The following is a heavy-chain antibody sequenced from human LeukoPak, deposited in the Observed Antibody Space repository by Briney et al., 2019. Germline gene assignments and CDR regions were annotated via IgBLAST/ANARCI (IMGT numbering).Heavy chain of an antibody. Sequence: ASVRVSCKASGYTFTSYGISWVRQAPGQGLEWMGWISAYNGNTNYAQKLQGRVTMTTDTSTSTAYMERRRLRSDDTAVYYCARGIAAAGTLLNYYYYYYMDVWGKGTTVTVSS. CDR1: GYTFTSYG. CDR2: ISAYNGNT. V-gene: IGHV1-18*01. J-gene: IGHJ6*03. D-gene: IGHD6-13*01. CDR3: ARGIAAAGTLLNYYYYYYMDV.